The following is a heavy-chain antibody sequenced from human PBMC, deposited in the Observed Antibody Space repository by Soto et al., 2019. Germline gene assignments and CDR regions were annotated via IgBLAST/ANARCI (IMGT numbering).Heavy chain of an antibody. Sequence: QVQLQESGPGLVKPSGTLSLTCTVSGDSVTSGTYDWSWIRQSPGKGQEWIGYSYYSGSTNSGTTYFNHSLKSRDTISVDTSKNQISLKLSSVTAADTAVYYCARDQGIAVAVFDYWGQGTLVTVSS. CDR2: SYYSGST. D-gene: IGHD6-19*01. V-gene: IGHV4-61*01. CDR1: GDSVTSGTYD. CDR3: ARDQGIAVAVFDY. J-gene: IGHJ4*02.